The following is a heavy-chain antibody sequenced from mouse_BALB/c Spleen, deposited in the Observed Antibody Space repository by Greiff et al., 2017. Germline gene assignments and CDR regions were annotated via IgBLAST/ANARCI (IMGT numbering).Heavy chain of an antibody. CDR2: ISSGGST. J-gene: IGHJ4*01. CDR3: ARGNWDGDAMDY. D-gene: IGHD4-1*01. CDR1: GFTFSSYA. V-gene: IGHV5-6-5*01. Sequence: DVKLVESGGGLVKPGGSLKLSCAASGFTFSSYAMSWVRQTPEKRLEWVASISSGGSTYYPDSVKGRFTISRDNARNILYLQMSSLRSEDTAMYYCARGNWDGDAMDYWGQGTSVTVSS.